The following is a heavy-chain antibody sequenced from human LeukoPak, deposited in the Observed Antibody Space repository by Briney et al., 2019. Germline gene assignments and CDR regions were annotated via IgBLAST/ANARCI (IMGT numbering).Heavy chain of an antibody. CDR1: GFTLSTYN. Sequence: GGSLRLSCAASGFTLSTYNTHWVRQAPGKGLEWVAVISYDGSNKYYADSVKGRFTISRDNSKNTLYLQMNSLRAEDTAVYYCARGPERTGVGTRYYYDMDVWGQGTTVTVSS. D-gene: IGHD2-8*01. V-gene: IGHV3-30-3*01. CDR3: ARGPERTGVGTRYYYDMDV. CDR2: ISYDGSNK. J-gene: IGHJ6*02.